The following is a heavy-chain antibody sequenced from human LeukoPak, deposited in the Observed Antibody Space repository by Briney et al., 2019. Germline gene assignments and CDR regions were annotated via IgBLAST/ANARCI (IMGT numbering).Heavy chain of an antibody. Sequence: GGSLRLSCAASGFTFSNAWMSWVRQAPGKGLEWVGRIKSKTDGGTTDYAAPVKGRFTISRDDSKNTLYLQMNSLKTEDTAVYYCTTAPWSGWYLGYLDYWGQGTLVTVSS. V-gene: IGHV3-15*01. D-gene: IGHD6-19*01. CDR2: IKSKTDGGTT. CDR1: GFTFSNAW. CDR3: TTAPWSGWYLGYLDY. J-gene: IGHJ4*02.